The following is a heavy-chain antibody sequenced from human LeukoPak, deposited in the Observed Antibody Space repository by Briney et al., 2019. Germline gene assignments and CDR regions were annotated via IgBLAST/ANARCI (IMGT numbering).Heavy chain of an antibody. V-gene: IGHV3-53*01. Sequence: GGSLRISCAASGFTVSRNYMSWVRQAPGKGLEWVSVIYSGGSTYYADSVKGRFTISRGNSKNTLYLQMNSLRAEDTAVYYCAKETYSSGWYPYFDYWGQGTLVTVSS. CDR1: GFTVSRNY. CDR3: AKETYSSGWYPYFDY. J-gene: IGHJ4*02. CDR2: IYSGGST. D-gene: IGHD6-19*01.